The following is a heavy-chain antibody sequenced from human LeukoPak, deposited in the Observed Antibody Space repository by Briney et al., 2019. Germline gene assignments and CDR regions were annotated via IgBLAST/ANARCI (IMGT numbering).Heavy chain of an antibody. CDR1: GFTFSSYA. D-gene: IGHD6-19*01. CDR2: ISGSGGST. V-gene: IGHV3-23*01. Sequence: GGSLRLSCAASGFTFSSYAMSWVRQAPGKGLEWVSAISGSGGSTYYADSVKGRFTISRDNSKNTLYLQMNSLRAEDTAVYYCAKDPIWAVAGILDNWFDPWGQGTLVTVPS. J-gene: IGHJ5*02. CDR3: AKDPIWAVAGILDNWFDP.